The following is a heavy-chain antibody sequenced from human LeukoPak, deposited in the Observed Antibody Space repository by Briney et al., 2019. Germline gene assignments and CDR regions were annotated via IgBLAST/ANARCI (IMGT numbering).Heavy chain of an antibody. CDR3: ARGDFDDYGDYVDAFEF. D-gene: IGHD4-17*01. CDR1: GFTFSSYW. V-gene: IGHV3-7*01. Sequence: PGGSLRLSCAASGFTFSSYWMSWVRQAPGKGLEWVANIKPDGSEKYCVGSVKGRFTISRDNAKNSLYLQMNSLRAEDKAVYYCARGDFDDYGDYVDAFEFWGQGTMVTVSA. J-gene: IGHJ3*01. CDR2: IKPDGSEK.